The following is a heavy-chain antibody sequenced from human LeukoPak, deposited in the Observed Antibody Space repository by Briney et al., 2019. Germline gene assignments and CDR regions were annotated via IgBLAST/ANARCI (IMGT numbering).Heavy chain of an antibody. J-gene: IGHJ4*02. CDR2: ISRSATTI. Sequence: GGSLRLSCAASGFTFSSYEMNWVRQAPGKGLEWVSSISRSATTIYYADSVKGRFTISRDNAKNSLYLQMNSLRAEDTAVYYCARKSPDLDYWGQGTLVTVSS. CDR3: ARKSPDLDY. CDR1: GFTFSSYE. V-gene: IGHV3-48*03.